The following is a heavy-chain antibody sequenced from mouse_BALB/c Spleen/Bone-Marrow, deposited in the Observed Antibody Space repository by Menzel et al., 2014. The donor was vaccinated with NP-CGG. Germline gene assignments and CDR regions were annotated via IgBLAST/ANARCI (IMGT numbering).Heavy chain of an antibody. J-gene: IGHJ2*01. CDR3: ARVRLLRIGGLDY. CDR1: GFNIKDTY. CDR2: IDPANGNT. Sequence: VQLQQSGAELVNPGASVKLSCTASGFNIKDTYMHWVKQRPEQGLEWIGRIDPANGNTKYDPKFQGKATITADTSSNTAYLQLSSLTSEDTAVYYCARVRLLRIGGLDYWGQGTTLTVSS. D-gene: IGHD1-1*01. V-gene: IGHV14-3*02.